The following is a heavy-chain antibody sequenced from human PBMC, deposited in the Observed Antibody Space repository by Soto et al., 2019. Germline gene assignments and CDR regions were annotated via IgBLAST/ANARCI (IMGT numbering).Heavy chain of an antibody. J-gene: IGHJ4*02. Sequence: QVQLVQSGAEVKKPGSSVKVSCKSSGGTFRSYTISWVRQAPGQGLEWMGRITPILGIANYAQKCQGRVTITADKSTSTAYMELSSLRSEDTAVYYCARGGGGNYADYWGQGTLVTPSS. CDR2: ITPILGIA. V-gene: IGHV1-69*02. CDR3: ARGGGGNYADY. CDR1: GGTFRSYT. D-gene: IGHD2-15*01.